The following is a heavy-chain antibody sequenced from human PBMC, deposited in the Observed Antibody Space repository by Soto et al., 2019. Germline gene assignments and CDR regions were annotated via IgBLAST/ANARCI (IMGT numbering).Heavy chain of an antibody. J-gene: IGHJ6*02. CDR1: GYAKSGYL. Sequence: WKGAGYAKSGYLGGCRRQAPGQRLEWMGWINAGNGNTKYSQKFQGRVTITRDTSASTAYMELSSLRSEDTAVYYCARGPLLWGDVWGQGTTVTVSS. V-gene: IGHV1-3*01. CDR2: INAGNGNT. D-gene: IGHD3-10*01. CDR3: ARGPLLWGDV.